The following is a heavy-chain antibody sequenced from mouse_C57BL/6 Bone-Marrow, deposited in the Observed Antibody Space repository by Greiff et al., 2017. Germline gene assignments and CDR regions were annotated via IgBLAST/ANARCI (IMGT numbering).Heavy chain of an antibody. Sequence: QVHVKQSGAELVKPGASVKLSCKASGYTFTEYTIHWVKQRSGQGLEWIGWFYPGSGSIKYNEKFKDKATLTADKSSSTVYMELSSLTSEDSAVYFCARHEGPPYYGCSPSWFAYWGQGTLVTVSA. D-gene: IGHD1-1*01. V-gene: IGHV1-62-2*01. CDR2: FYPGSGSI. CDR3: ARHEGPPYYGCSPSWFAY. CDR1: GYTFTEYT. J-gene: IGHJ3*01.